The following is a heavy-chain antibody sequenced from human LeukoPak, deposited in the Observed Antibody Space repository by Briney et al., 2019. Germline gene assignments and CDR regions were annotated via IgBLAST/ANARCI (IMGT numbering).Heavy chain of an antibody. J-gene: IGHJ6*04. V-gene: IGHV1-24*01. CDR1: GYTLTELS. D-gene: IGHD2-15*01. CDR2: FDSEDGET. Sequence: ASVTVSCKVSGYTLTELSMHWVRQAPGKGREWMGGFDSEDGETIYAQKFQGRVTMTEHTSTDTAYMELSSLRSEDTAVYYCATQAGRYCSGGSCSKLNYYYYYGMDVWGKGTTVTVSS. CDR3: ATQAGRYCSGGSCSKLNYYYYYGMDV.